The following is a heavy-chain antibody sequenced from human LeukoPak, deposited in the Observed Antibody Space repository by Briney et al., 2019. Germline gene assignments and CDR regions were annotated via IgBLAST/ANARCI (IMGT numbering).Heavy chain of an antibody. CDR3: ARDAGYYYDSSGYLY. CDR2: IKQDGSEK. CDR1: VFTFISYL. J-gene: IGHJ4*02. Sequence: RGSLRVSCAAPVFTFISYLMSWGRQAPGKGLEWVSNIKQDGSEKYYVDSVRGRFTISRDNAKNSLYLQMNSLRAEDTAVYYCARDAGYYYDSSGYLYWGQGTLVTVSS. V-gene: IGHV3-7*01. D-gene: IGHD3-22*01.